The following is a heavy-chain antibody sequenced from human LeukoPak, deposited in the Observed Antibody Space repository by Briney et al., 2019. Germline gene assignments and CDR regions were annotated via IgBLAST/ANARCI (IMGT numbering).Heavy chain of an antibody. V-gene: IGHV3-74*01. D-gene: IGHD3-3*01. CDR2: INSDGSST. CDR3: AKDIADFWSGEWGMDV. J-gene: IGHJ6*03. Sequence: GGSLRLSCAASGFTFSSYWMHWVRQAPGKGLVWVSRINSDGSSTSYADSVKGRFTISRDNAKNTLYLQMNSLRTEDTALYYCAKDIADFWSGEWGMDVWGKGTTVTVSS. CDR1: GFTFSSYW.